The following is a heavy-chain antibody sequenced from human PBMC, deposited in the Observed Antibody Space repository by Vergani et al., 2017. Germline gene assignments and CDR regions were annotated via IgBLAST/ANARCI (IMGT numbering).Heavy chain of an antibody. CDR2: ISYDGSNK. CDR1: GFTFSSYG. V-gene: IGHV3-30*18. Sequence: QVQLVESGGGVVQPGRSLRLSCAASGFTFSSYGMHWVRQAPGKGLEWVAVISYDGSNKYYADSVKGRFTISRDNSKNTLYLQMNSLRAEDTAVYYCAKDSITGTDFDYWGQGTLVTVSS. J-gene: IGHJ4*02. D-gene: IGHD1-20*01. CDR3: AKDSITGTDFDY.